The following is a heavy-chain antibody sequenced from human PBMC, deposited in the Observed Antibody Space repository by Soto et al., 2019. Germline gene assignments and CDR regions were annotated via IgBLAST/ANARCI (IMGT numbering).Heavy chain of an antibody. CDR3: ARISGYVNYYYYGMDV. J-gene: IGHJ6*02. V-gene: IGHV4-4*07. Sequence: SETLSLTCTVSGGSSSSYYWSWIRQPAGKGLEWIGRIYTSGSTNYNPSLKSRVTMSVDTSKNQFSLKLSSVTAADTAVYYCARISGYVNYYYYGMDVWGQGTTVTVSS. CDR1: GGSSSSYY. D-gene: IGHD5-12*01. CDR2: IYTSGST.